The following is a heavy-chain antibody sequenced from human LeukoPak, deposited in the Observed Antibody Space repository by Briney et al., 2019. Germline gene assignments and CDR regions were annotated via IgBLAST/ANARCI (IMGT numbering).Heavy chain of an antibody. CDR2: TWYDGSNK. Sequence: PGGSLRLSCAASGFTFGSYDMHWVRQAPGKGLEWVAVTWYDGSNKYYADSVKGRFTISRDISKNTLYLQMNSLRAEDTAVYYCARHKDWTFDYWGQGTLVTVSS. D-gene: IGHD3/OR15-3a*01. CDR1: GFTFGSYD. J-gene: IGHJ4*02. CDR3: ARHKDWTFDY. V-gene: IGHV3-33*01.